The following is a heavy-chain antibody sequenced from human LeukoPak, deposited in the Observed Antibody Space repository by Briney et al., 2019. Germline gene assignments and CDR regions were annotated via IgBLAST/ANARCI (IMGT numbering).Heavy chain of an antibody. D-gene: IGHD5-24*01. CDR2: TSYDETNK. V-gene: IGHV3-30*04. Sequence: GGSLRLSCAASGFTINIYAMNWVRQAPGKGLEWVAVTSYDETNKYYADSVKGRFTVSRDNSKNTLYLQMNSLRAEDTAVYYCARDPRWLQPPGYWGQGTLVTVSS. CDR1: GFTINIYA. CDR3: ARDPRWLQPPGY. J-gene: IGHJ4*02.